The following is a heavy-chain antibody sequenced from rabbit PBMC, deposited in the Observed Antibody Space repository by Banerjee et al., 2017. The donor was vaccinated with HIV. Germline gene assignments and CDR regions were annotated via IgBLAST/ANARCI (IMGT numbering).Heavy chain of an antibody. V-gene: IGHV1S45*01. CDR3: ARARHVGWNGFSDVIDTFDP. D-gene: IGHD7-1*01. CDR1: GFSFGSYYY. J-gene: IGHJ2*01. Sequence: QEQLEESGGDLVKPEGSLTLTCTASGFSFGSYYYMCWVRQAPGKGLEWIACIYVGEGDRTWFASWVNGRFTLSRENDQNTVTLQMTSLTAADTATYFCARARHVGWNGFSDVIDTFDPWGQGTLVTVS. CDR2: IYVGEGDRT.